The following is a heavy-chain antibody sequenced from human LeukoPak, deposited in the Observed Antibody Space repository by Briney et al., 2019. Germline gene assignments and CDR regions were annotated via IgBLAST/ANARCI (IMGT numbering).Heavy chain of an antibody. J-gene: IGHJ3*02. CDR1: GFTFSSYS. D-gene: IGHD3-10*01. CDR3: ARDYGSGSYAFDI. Sequence: GGSLRLSCAASGFTFSSYSMNWVRQAPGKGLEWVSSISSSSSYIYYADSVKGRFTISRDNAKNSLYLQMNSLRAEDTAVYYCARDYGSGSYAFDIWGQGTMVTVSS. V-gene: IGHV3-21*01. CDR2: ISSSSSYI.